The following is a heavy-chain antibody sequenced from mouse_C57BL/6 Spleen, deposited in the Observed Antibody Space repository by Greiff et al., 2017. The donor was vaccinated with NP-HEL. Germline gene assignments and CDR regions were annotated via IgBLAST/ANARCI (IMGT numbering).Heavy chain of an antibody. CDR1: GYTFTSYG. Sequence: VKLMESGAELARPGASVKLSCKASGYTFTSYGISWVKQRTGQGLEWIGEIYPRSGNTYYNEKFKGKATLTADKSSSTAYMELRSLTSEDSAVYFCASGYGSSYDWFAYWGQGTLVTVSA. D-gene: IGHD1-1*01. V-gene: IGHV1-81*01. J-gene: IGHJ3*01. CDR3: ASGYGSSYDWFAY. CDR2: IYPRSGNT.